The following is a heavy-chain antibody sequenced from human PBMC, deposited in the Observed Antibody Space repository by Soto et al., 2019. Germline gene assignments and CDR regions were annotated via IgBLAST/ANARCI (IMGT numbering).Heavy chain of an antibody. CDR2: INPNNGAT. CDR1: RYIFTAYF. CDR3: ASHDPGARFDP. Sequence: QVQLVQSGAEVKKPGASVKVSCKAPRYIFTAYFMHWVRQAPGQGLEWMGWINPNNGATHYGLSFQGRITMPRNTSISTAYMALSSLRSDDTAVYYCASHDPGARFDPWGHGTLVIVSS. J-gene: IGHJ5*02. V-gene: IGHV1-2*02. D-gene: IGHD1-1*01.